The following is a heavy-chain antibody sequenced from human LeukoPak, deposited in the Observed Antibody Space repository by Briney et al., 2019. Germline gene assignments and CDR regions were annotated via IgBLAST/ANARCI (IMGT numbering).Heavy chain of an antibody. CDR3: ARRNYYYDSSAYAFDI. Sequence: KPSETPSLTCAVSGYSISSGYYWGWIRQPPGKGLEWIGSIYHSGSTYYNPSLKGRVTISVDTSKNQFSLKLSSVTAADTAVYYCARRNYYYDSSAYAFDIWGQGTMVTVSS. D-gene: IGHD3-22*01. CDR1: GYSISSGYY. J-gene: IGHJ3*02. V-gene: IGHV4-38-2*01. CDR2: IYHSGST.